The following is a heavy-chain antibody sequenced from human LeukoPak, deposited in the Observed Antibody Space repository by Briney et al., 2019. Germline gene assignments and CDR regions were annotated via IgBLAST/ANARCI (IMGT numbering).Heavy chain of an antibody. CDR3: ARGRNYGSGSYHRFDP. CDR2: INPSGGST. D-gene: IGHD3-10*01. V-gene: IGHV1-46*01. J-gene: IGHJ5*02. Sequence: ASVKVSCKASGYTFTSYYMHWVRQAPGQGLEWMGIINPSGGSTSYAQKFQGRVTMTRDMSTSTVYMELSSLRSEDTAVYYCARGRNYGSGSYHRFDPWGQGTLVTVSS. CDR1: GYTFTSYY.